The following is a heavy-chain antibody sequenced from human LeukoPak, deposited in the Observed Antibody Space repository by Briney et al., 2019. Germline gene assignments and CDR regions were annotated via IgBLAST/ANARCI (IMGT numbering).Heavy chain of an antibody. J-gene: IGHJ4*02. CDR2: IYYSGST. Sequence: PSETLSLTCTVSGGSISSYYWSWIRQPPGKGLEWIGYIYYSGSTNYNPSLKSRVTISVDTSKNQFSLKLSSVTAADTAVYYCARGTPPSDYWGQGTLVTVSS. V-gene: IGHV4-59*12. CDR1: GGSISSYY. CDR3: ARGTPPSDY.